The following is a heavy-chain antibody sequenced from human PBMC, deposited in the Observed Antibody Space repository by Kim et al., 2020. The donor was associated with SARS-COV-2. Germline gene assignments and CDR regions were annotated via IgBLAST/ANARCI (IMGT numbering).Heavy chain of an antibody. CDR3: ARAAAGSYYYGMDV. Sequence: GGSLRLSCAASGFTFSSYAMHWVRQAPGKGLEWVAVISYDGSNKYYADSVKGRFTISRDNSKNTLYLQMNSLRAEDTAVYYCARAAAGSYYYGMDVWGQGTTVTVSS. J-gene: IGHJ6*02. CDR2: ISYDGSNK. CDR1: GFTFSSYA. V-gene: IGHV3-30-3*01. D-gene: IGHD6-13*01.